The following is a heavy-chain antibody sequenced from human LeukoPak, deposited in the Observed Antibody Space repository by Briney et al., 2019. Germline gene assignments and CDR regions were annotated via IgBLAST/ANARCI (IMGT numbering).Heavy chain of an antibody. Sequence: SGGSLRLPCAASGITFSNYAMSWVRQAPGKGLEWVSAISGSGGSTYYADSVKGRFTISRDNSKNTLYLQMNSLRAEDTAVYYCAKDTAEDPNGAYSNRYSSWGQGTLVTVSS. D-gene: IGHD3-16*01. CDR3: AKDTAEDPNGAYSNRYSS. CDR2: ISGSGGST. J-gene: IGHJ5*02. CDR1: GITFSNYA. V-gene: IGHV3-23*01.